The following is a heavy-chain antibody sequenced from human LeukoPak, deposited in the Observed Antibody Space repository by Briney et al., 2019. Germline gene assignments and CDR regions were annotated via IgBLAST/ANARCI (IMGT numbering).Heavy chain of an antibody. CDR2: VYKHGDK. CDR1: GSSLTNSAEG. V-gene: IGHV2-5*01. Sequence: SGPALVKPTQTLTLTCALSGSSLTNSAEGIGWIRQSPRKALEWLALVYKHGDKRYNPSLENRLTITQDSSKNQVVLSMTGVDPVDTATYYCAHSSCSSTSCATFDYWGQGTLVTVSS. CDR3: AHSSCSSTSCATFDY. D-gene: IGHD2-2*01. J-gene: IGHJ4*02.